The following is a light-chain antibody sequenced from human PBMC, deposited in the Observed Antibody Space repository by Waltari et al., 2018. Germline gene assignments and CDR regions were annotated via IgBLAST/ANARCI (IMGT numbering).Light chain of an antibody. J-gene: IGKJ4*01. CDR3: QQYNSYPLT. V-gene: IGKV1-8*01. CDR2: GAS. CDR1: QAISSY. Sequence: AIRITQSPSSLSESTGDRVTITCRASQAISSYLAWYQQKPGKAPKLLIYGASTLQSGVPSRFSGSGSGTDFTLIISCLQSEDFATYYCQQYNSYPLTFGGGTKVEIK.